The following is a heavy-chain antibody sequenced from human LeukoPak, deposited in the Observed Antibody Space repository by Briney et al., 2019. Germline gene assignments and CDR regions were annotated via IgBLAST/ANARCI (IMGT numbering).Heavy chain of an antibody. V-gene: IGHV3-9*01. CDR1: GFTFDDYA. D-gene: IGHD1-26*01. CDR3: AKDYRMKLPGGFDY. CDR2: ISWNSGSI. J-gene: IGHJ4*02. Sequence: GGSLRLSCAASGFTFDDYAMHWVRQAPGKGLEWVSGISWNSGSIGYADSVKGRFTISRDNAKNSLYLQMNSLRAEDTALYYCAKDYRMKLPGGFDYRGQGTLVTVSS.